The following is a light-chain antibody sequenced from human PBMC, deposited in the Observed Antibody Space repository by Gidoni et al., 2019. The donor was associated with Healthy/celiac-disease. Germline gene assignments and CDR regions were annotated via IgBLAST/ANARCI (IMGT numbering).Light chain of an antibody. CDR3: SSYTSSSTVV. J-gene: IGLJ2*01. CDR2: EVS. Sequence: QSALTQPPYVSGSPGQSVTISCTGTSSDVGSYNRVSWYQQPPVTAPKLMIYEVSNRTSGVPYRFSGSKSGNTASLTISGLQAEDEADYYCSSYTSSSTVVFGGGTKLTVL. V-gene: IGLV2-18*02. CDR1: SSDVGSYNR.